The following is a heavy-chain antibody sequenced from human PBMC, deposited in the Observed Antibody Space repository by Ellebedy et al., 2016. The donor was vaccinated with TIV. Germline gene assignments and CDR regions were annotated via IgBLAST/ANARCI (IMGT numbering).Heavy chain of an antibody. CDR1: GYTFSAYY. CDR3: AREIGGLQKRRFYFDY. Sequence: ASVKVSCXASGYTFSAYYMHWVRQAPGQGLEWMGWINPDSGGTNYAQKFQGRVTMTRDTSISTAYMELSGLRSDDTAVYYCAREIGGLQKRRFYFDYWGQGNLVTVSS. D-gene: IGHD3-16*01. J-gene: IGHJ4*02. CDR2: INPDSGGT. V-gene: IGHV1-2*02.